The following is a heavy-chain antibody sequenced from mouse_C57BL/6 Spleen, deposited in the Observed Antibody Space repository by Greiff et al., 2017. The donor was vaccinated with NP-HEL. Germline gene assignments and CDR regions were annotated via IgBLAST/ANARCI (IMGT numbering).Heavy chain of an antibody. V-gene: IGHV5-16*01. J-gene: IGHJ4*01. CDR2: INYDGSST. CDR1: GFTFSDYY. CDR3: ARRGYYGAMDY. Sequence: EVKLEESEGGLVQPGSSMKLSCTASGFTFSDYYMAWVRQVPEKGLEWVANINYDGSSTYYLDSLKSRFIISRDNAKNILYLQRSSLKSEDTATYYCARRGYYGAMDYWGQGTSVTVSS. D-gene: IGHD1-1*01.